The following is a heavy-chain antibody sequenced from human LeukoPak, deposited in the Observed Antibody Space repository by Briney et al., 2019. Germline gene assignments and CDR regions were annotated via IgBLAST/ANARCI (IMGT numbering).Heavy chain of an antibody. CDR1: GYTFTSYG. D-gene: IGHD3-22*01. CDR2: ISAYNGNT. J-gene: IGHJ4*02. V-gene: IGHV1-18*01. CDR3: ARIRAFGGVIANYYDSSGYPLDFAY. Sequence: ASVKVSCKASGYTFTSYGISWVRQAPGQGLEWMGWISAYNGNTNYAQKLQGRVTMTTDTSTSTAYMELRSLRSDDTAVYYCARIRAFGGVIANYYDSSGYPLDFAYWGQGTLVTVSS.